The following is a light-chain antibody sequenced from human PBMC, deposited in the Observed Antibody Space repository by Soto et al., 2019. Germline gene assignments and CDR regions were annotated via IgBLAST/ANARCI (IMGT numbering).Light chain of an antibody. V-gene: IGKV1-39*01. CDR2: ATS. J-gene: IGKJ1*01. CDR1: QSISSY. CDR3: QQYKSYWT. Sequence: DIQMTQSPSALSASVGDRVTITCRASQSISSYLNWYQQKPGKAPKLLIYATSSLQSGVPSRFSGSGSGTEFTLTISILQPDDFATYYCQQYKSYWTFGQGTKVDI.